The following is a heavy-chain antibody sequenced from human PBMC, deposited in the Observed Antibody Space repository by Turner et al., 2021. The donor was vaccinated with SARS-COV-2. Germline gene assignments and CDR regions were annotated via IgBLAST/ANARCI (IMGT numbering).Heavy chain of an antibody. J-gene: IGHJ6*04. CDR2: IYSGGSK. V-gene: IGHV3-53*01. Sequence: EVQLVGSGGGLTQPGGSLMLSCAASGFTVSSNYMTWVRQAPGKGLEWVSGIYSGGSKYYADSVKGRFTISRDKSKNTLNLEMNSLRAEDTTVYYCTRDLMEVVGMDVWGKGTTVTVSS. CDR3: TRDLMEVVGMDV. D-gene: IGHD1-1*01. CDR1: GFTVSSNY.